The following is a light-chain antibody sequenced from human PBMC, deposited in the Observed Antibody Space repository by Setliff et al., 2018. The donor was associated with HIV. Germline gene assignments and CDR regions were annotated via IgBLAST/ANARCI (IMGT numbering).Light chain of an antibody. CDR2: GPS. CDR1: QSVSSD. J-gene: IGKJ1*01. Sequence: EIVMTQSPATLSVSPGEGATLSCRASQSVSSDLAWYQQKPGQAPRLLIFGPSTRATGIPARFSGSGSGTEFTLTISSLQSEDFAVYYCQQYNNWPPTFGQGTKVDIK. V-gene: IGKV3-15*01. CDR3: QQYNNWPPT.